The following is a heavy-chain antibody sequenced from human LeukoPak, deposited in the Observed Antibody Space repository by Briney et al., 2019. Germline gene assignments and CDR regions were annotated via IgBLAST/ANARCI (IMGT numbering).Heavy chain of an antibody. D-gene: IGHD4-23*01. J-gene: IGHJ4*02. CDR1: GYTFTSYD. CDR2: MNPNSGNT. CDR3: ARGGVDYGCNSFDY. V-gene: IGHV1-8*03. Sequence: ASVKVSCKASGYTFTSYDINWVRQATGQGLEWMGWMNPNSGNTGYAQKFQGRVTITRNTSISTAYMELSSLRSEDTAVYYCARGGVDYGCNSFDYWGQGTLVTVSS.